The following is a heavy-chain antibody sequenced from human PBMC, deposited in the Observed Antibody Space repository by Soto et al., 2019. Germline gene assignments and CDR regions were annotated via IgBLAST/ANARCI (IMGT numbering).Heavy chain of an antibody. CDR3: ARDCNSCGGYSRDV. D-gene: IGHD2-21*01. CDR1: GGSISSYY. Sequence: SETLSLTCTVAGGSISSYYWSWIRQPPGKGLEWIGYIYYSGSTNYNPSLKSRVTISVDTSKNQFSLKLSSVTAADTAVYSCARDCNSCGGYSRDVWGRGTTVTVSS. CDR2: IYYSGST. V-gene: IGHV4-59*01. J-gene: IGHJ6*02.